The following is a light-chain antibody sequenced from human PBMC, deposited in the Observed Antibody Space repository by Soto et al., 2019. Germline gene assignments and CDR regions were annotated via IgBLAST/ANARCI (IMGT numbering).Light chain of an antibody. J-gene: IGLJ1*01. V-gene: IGLV2-14*01. CDR2: DVT. CDR1: SSDVGGYNY. Sequence: QSALTQPASVSGSPGQSITISCTGTSSDVGGYNYVSWYQQQPGKAPKFMIYDVTNRPSGVSNRFSGSKSGNTASLTISGLQAEDEADYYCCSSTTSNTRQIVFVTGTKVTVL. CDR3: CSSTTSNTRQIV.